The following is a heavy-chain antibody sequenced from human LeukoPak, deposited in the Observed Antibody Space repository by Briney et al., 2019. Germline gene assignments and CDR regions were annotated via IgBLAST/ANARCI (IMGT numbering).Heavy chain of an antibody. Sequence: GGSLRLSCAASGFTFSSYSMNWVRQAPGKGGEWGSSISSSSSYIYYADSVKGGFTISRDNAKNSLYLQMNSLRAEDTAVYYCARVLRIAVAEFDYWGQGTLVTVSS. J-gene: IGHJ4*02. CDR1: GFTFSSYS. CDR3: ARVLRIAVAEFDY. V-gene: IGHV3-21*01. D-gene: IGHD6-19*01. CDR2: ISSSSSYI.